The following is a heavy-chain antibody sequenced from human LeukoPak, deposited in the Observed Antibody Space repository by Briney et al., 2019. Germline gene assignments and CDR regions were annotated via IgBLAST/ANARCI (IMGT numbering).Heavy chain of an antibody. Sequence: SETLSLTCAVYGGSFSGYYWSWIRQPPGKGLEWIGEINHSGSTNYNPSLKSRVTISVDTSKNQFSLKLSSVTAADTAVYCCARGCQYYDFWSGYYSPYYYMDVWGKGTTVTVSS. V-gene: IGHV4-34*01. J-gene: IGHJ6*03. CDR1: GGSFSGYY. CDR3: ARGCQYYDFWSGYYSPYYYMDV. D-gene: IGHD3-3*01. CDR2: INHSGST.